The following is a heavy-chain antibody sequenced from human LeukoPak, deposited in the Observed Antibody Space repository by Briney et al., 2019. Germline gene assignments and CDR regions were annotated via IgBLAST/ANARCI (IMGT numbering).Heavy chain of an antibody. CDR1: GGSISSGGYY. J-gene: IGHJ4*02. Sequence: SETLSLTCTVSGGSISSGGYYWSWIPQHPGKGLEWIGYIYYSGSTYYNPSLKSRVTISVDTSKNQFSLKLSSVTAADTAVYYCARFRRGIVATGFDYWGQGTLVTVSS. V-gene: IGHV4-31*03. CDR2: IYYSGST. CDR3: ARFRRGIVATGFDY. D-gene: IGHD5-12*01.